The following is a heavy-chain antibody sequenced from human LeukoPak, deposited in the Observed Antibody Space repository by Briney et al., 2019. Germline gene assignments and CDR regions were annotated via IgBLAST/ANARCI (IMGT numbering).Heavy chain of an antibody. D-gene: IGHD1-20*01. CDR3: ARALPPSLNWNQGGGWFDP. Sequence: ASVKVSCKASGGTFSSYAISWVRQAPGQGLEWMGGIIPIFGTANYAQKFQGRVTITADKSTSTAYMELSSLRSADTAVYYCARALPPSLNWNQGGGWFDPWGQGTLVTVSS. CDR1: GGTFSSYA. V-gene: IGHV1-69*06. CDR2: IIPIFGTA. J-gene: IGHJ5*02.